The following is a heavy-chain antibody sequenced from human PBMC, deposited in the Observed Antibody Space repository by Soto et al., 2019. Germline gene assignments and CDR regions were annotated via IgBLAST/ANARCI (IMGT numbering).Heavy chain of an antibody. CDR2: INSDGSST. CDR1: GFTFSSYW. V-gene: IGHV3-74*01. J-gene: IGHJ3*02. Sequence: GGSLRLSCAASGFTFSSYWMHWVRQAPGKGLVWVSRINSDGSSTSYADSVKGRFTISRDNAKNTLYLQMNSLRAEDTAVYYCARDSMEWQQLETFDAFDIWGQGTMVTVSS. CDR3: ARDSMEWQQLETFDAFDI. D-gene: IGHD6-13*01.